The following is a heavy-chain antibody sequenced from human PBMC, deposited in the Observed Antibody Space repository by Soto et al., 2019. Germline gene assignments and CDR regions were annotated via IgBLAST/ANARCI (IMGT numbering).Heavy chain of an antibody. D-gene: IGHD4-17*01. J-gene: IGHJ4*02. Sequence: EVQLVESGGGLVQPGRSLRLSCAASGFTFDDYAMHWVRRAPGKGLEWVSGISWNSGSIGYADSVKGRFTISRDNAKNSLYLQMNSLRAEDTALYYCAKDIGDYGDYGWGQGTLVTVSS. CDR3: AKDIGDYGDYG. CDR1: GFTFDDYA. CDR2: ISWNSGSI. V-gene: IGHV3-9*01.